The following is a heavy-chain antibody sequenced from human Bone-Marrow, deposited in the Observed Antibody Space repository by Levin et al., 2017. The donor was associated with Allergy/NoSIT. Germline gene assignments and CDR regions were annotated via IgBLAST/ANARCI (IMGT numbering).Heavy chain of an antibody. CDR2: ISSSGSTI. Sequence: PGGSLRLSCAASGFTFSDYYMSWIRQAPGKGLEWVSYISSSGSTIYYADSVKGRFTISRDNAKNSLYLQMNSLRAEDTAVYYCARENNNPTTVVTFDYWGQGTLVTVSS. CDR1: GFTFSDYY. CDR3: ARENNNPTTVVTFDY. D-gene: IGHD4-23*01. V-gene: IGHV3-11*01. J-gene: IGHJ4*02.